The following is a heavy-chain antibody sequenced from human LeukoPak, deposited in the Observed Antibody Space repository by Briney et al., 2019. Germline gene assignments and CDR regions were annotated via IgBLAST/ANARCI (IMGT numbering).Heavy chain of an antibody. V-gene: IGHV3-30*18. CDR1: GFTFSSYG. CDR2: ISYDGSNK. CDR3: AKDLIPGIAAAGYYYYYGMDV. D-gene: IGHD6-13*01. Sequence: PGGSLRLSCAASGFTFSSYGMHWVRQAPGKGLEWVAVISYDGSNKYYADSVKGRFTISRDNSKNTLYLQMNSLRAEDTAVYYCAKDLIPGIAAAGYYYYYGMDVWGRGTTVTVSS. J-gene: IGHJ6*02.